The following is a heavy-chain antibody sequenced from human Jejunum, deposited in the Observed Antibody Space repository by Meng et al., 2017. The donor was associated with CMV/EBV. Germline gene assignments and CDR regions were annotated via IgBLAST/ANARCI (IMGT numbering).Heavy chain of an antibody. D-gene: IGHD5-12*01. CDR1: GFTFSYYS. CDR2: IPYVGSNE. J-gene: IGHJ4*02. Sequence: ASGFTFSYYSMHWVRQAPGKGLEWVAFIPYVGSNEFYADSVKGRFTISRDNSKNTLYLQMNSLRSEDTAVYYCATGGKWLRSSFDYWGQGTLVTVSS. V-gene: IGHV3-30*02. CDR3: ATGGKWLRSSFDY.